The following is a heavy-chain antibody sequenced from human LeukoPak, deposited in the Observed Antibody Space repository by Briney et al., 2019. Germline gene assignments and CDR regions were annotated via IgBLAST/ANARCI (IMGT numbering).Heavy chain of an antibody. CDR2: IYHSGST. CDR3: ARHLRFLGPGPPSWFDP. CDR1: GGSISSSNW. V-gene: IGHV4-4*02. Sequence: SETLSLTCAVSGGSISSSNWWSWVRQPPGKGLEWIGEIYHSGSTNYNPSLKSRVTTSVDTSKNQFSLKLSSVTAADTAVYYCARHLRFLGPGPPSWFDPWGQGTLVTVSS. D-gene: IGHD3-3*01. J-gene: IGHJ5*02.